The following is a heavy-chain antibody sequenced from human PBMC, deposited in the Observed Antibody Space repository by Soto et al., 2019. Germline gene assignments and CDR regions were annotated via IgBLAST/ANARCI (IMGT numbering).Heavy chain of an antibody. V-gene: IGHV3-23*01. CDR3: AKGLAVAGPYYYGMDV. J-gene: IGHJ6*02. CDR1: GFTFSSYA. CDR2: ISGSGDYT. D-gene: IGHD6-19*01. Sequence: PEGALRGSCAASGFTFSSYAMTWVRQAPGKGLEWVSSISGSGDYTYYADSVKGRFTISRDNSKNTLYLQMNSLRAEDTAVYYCAKGLAVAGPYYYGMDVWAQGTTVTVSS.